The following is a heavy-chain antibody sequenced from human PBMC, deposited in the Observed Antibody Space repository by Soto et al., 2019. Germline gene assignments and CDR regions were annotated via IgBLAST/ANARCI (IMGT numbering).Heavy chain of an antibody. J-gene: IGHJ4*02. V-gene: IGHV4-4*03. CDR2: IYHTGIT. CDR3: ARGAPEAGDLLKF. CDR1: GDSFNNNSC. Sequence: PETLYLACDVAGDSFNNNSCPNWVRQPPGKGLEWIGDIYHTGITSYSPSLEGRLTISMDKSQNQVSLTLTSVTAADTAVYYCARGAPEAGDLLKFWGQGTPVTVS. D-gene: IGHD3-16*01.